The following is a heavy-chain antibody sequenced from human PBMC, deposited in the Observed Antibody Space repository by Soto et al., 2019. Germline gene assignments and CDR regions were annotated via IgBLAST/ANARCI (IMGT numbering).Heavy chain of an antibody. J-gene: IGHJ5*02. CDR1: GYRFTSYG. V-gene: IGHV1-18*04. D-gene: IGHD2-2*01. Sequence: GXSVKVSCKASGYRFTSYGISWVRQAPGQGLEWMGWISGYNGNTNYAQKVQGRVTMTTDTSTNTAYMELRSLTSDDTAVYYCARGPRYCSSTTCFAGVNWFDPWGQGTPVTVSS. CDR2: ISGYNGNT. CDR3: ARGPRYCSSTTCFAGVNWFDP.